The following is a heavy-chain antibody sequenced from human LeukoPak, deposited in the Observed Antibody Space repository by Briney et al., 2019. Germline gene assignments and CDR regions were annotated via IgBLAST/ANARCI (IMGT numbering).Heavy chain of an antibody. CDR3: AREVRSYGMDV. Sequence: GGSLRLSCAASGFTFSNAWMSWVRQAPGKGLEWVSYISSSSSYTNYADSVKGRFTISRDNAKNSLYLQMNSLRAEDTAVYYCAREVRSYGMDVWGKGTTVTVSS. CDR2: ISSSSSYT. V-gene: IGHV3-11*06. CDR1: GFTFSNAW. D-gene: IGHD3-10*01. J-gene: IGHJ6*04.